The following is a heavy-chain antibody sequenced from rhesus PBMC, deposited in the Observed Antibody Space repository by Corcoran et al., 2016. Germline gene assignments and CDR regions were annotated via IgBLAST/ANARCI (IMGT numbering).Heavy chain of an antibody. D-gene: IGHD6-31*01. CDR3: ARRFTSGWFDY. V-gene: IGHV4-122*02. CDR2: LSYSGST. CDR1: GGSLSSSYYY. Sequence: VQLQESGPGLVKPSETLSLTCAVSGGSLSSSYYYWSWIRQAPGKGLEWMGYLSYSGSTSSRPSLKSRVTISRDTSKNQFSLKVNSVTAADTAMYYCARRFTSGWFDYWGQGVLVTVSS. J-gene: IGHJ4*01.